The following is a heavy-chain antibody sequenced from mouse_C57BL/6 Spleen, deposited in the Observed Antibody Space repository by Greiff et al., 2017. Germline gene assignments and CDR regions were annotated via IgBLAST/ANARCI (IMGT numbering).Heavy chain of an antibody. Sequence: VKLQESGAELVRPGASVKLSCKASGYTFTDYYINWVKQRPGQGLEWIARIYPGSGNTYYNEKFKGKATLTAEKSSSTAYMQLSSLTSEDSAVYFCARSGSSGYRAMDYWGQGTSVTVSS. CDR2: IYPGSGNT. V-gene: IGHV1-76*01. J-gene: IGHJ4*01. D-gene: IGHD3-2*02. CDR1: GYTFTDYY. CDR3: ARSGSSGYRAMDY.